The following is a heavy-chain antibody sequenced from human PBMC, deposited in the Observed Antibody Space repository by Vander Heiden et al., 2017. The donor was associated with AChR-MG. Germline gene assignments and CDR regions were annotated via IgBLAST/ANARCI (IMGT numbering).Heavy chain of an antibody. CDR3: ARENYDILTGYYRGSAFDI. Sequence: QVQLVQSGAEVKKPGSSVKVSCKASGGTFSSYPIGWVRQAPGQGLEWMGRIIPILGIANYAQKFQGRVTITADKSTSTAYMELSSLRSEDTAVYYCARENYDILTGYYRGSAFDIWGQGTMVTVSS. CDR1: GGTFSSYP. D-gene: IGHD3-9*01. CDR2: IIPILGIA. J-gene: IGHJ3*02. V-gene: IGHV1-69*04.